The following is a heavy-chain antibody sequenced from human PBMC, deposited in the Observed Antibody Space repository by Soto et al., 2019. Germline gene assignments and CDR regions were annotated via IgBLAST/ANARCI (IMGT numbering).Heavy chain of an antibody. CDR1: GFTFSSYG. CDR2: ISYDGSNK. CDR3: ARSPYSVSYLAYFDY. V-gene: IGHV3-30*03. D-gene: IGHD1-26*01. J-gene: IGHJ4*02. Sequence: ESGGGVVQPGRSLRLSCAASGFTFSSYGMHWVRQAPGKGLEWVAVISYDGSNKYYADSVKGRFTNSRDNSKNTLYLQMNSLRAEDTAVYYCARSPYSVSYLAYFDYWGQGTLVTVSS.